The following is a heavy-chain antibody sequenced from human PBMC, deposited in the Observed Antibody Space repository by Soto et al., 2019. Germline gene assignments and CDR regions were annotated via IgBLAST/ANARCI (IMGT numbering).Heavy chain of an antibody. Sequence: GGYLRLSCAVSGFTFRSYWMSWVRQAPGKGLEWVATIKQGGSEKFYVDSVKGRFAISGDNAENSLYLQMNSLSAEDTAVYFCVRDVGYDYVNWGQGTLVTVSS. D-gene: IGHD5-12*01. CDR1: GFTFRSYW. J-gene: IGHJ4*02. CDR3: VRDVGYDYVN. V-gene: IGHV3-7*01. CDR2: IKQGGSEK.